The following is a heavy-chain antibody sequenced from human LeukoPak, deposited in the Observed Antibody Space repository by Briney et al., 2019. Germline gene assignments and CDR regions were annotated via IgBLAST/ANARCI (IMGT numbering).Heavy chain of an antibody. D-gene: IGHD3-22*01. Sequence: ASVKVSCKASGYTFTSYGISWVRQAPGQGLEWMGWIGAYNGNTNYAQKLQGRVTMTTDTSTSTAYMELRSLRSDNTAVYYCARVSGYYYDSSGCPHTTPNWFDPWGQGTLVTVSS. CDR2: IGAYNGNT. CDR1: GYTFTSYG. J-gene: IGHJ5*02. CDR3: ARVSGYYYDSSGCPHTTPNWFDP. V-gene: IGHV1-18*01.